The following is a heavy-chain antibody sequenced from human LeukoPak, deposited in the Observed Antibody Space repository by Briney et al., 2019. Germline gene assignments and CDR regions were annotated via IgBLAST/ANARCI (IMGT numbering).Heavy chain of an antibody. CDR1: GYSISSGYY. J-gene: IGHJ4*02. CDR2: IYHSGST. D-gene: IGHD5-12*01. V-gene: IGHV4-38-2*02. CDR3: ARDPATLDY. Sequence: SETLSLTCTVSGYSISSGYYWGWIRPPPGKGLEWIGSIYHSGSTYYNPSLKSRVTISVDTSKNQFSLKLSSVTAADTAVYYCARDPATLDYWGQGALVTVSS.